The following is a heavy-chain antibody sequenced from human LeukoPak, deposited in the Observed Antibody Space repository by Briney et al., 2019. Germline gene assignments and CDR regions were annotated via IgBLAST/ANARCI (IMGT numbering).Heavy chain of an antibody. Sequence: ASVKVSCTASGYTFTVYYMHWVRQAPGQGREWMGWSNPNSGGTNYTQKFQGRVTMNRDTAISTAYMEVRGLRCGERAVYYCARVRYSGSYLARFWFDPWGQGTLVTVSS. CDR2: SNPNSGGT. J-gene: IGHJ5*02. V-gene: IGHV1-2*02. CDR1: GYTFTVYY. CDR3: ARVRYSGSYLARFWFDP. D-gene: IGHD1-26*01.